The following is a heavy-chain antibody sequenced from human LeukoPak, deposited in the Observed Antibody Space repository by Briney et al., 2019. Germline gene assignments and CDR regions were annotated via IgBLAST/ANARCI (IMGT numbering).Heavy chain of an antibody. V-gene: IGHV4-59*01. Sequence: PSETLSLTCTVSGGSISGYYWSWIRQPPGKGLEWIGYIYYSGSTNYNPSLKSRVTISVDTSKNQFSLKLSSVTAADTAVYYCARDRYYGGNSRWFDPWGQGTLVTVSS. CDR2: IYYSGST. D-gene: IGHD4-23*01. J-gene: IGHJ5*02. CDR1: GGSISGYY. CDR3: ARDRYYGGNSRWFDP.